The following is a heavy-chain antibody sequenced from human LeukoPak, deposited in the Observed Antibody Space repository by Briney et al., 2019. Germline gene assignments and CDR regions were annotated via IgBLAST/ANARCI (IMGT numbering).Heavy chain of an antibody. CDR2: IKKDGSDK. Sequence: GGPLKLSWAAPGFPFRSYWMSWVAQPPGKGRKGVPNIKKDGSDKHYVDSVKGRFTISRDNAKNSLYLQMNSLRAEDTAVYYCARVPGTSNYYGSGSPDYWGQGTLVTVSS. J-gene: IGHJ4*02. D-gene: IGHD3-10*01. CDR3: ARVPGTSNYYGSGSPDY. CDR1: GFPFRSYW. V-gene: IGHV3-7*04.